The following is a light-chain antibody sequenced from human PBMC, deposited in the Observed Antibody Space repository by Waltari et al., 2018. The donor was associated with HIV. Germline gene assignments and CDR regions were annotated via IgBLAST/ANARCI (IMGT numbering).Light chain of an antibody. CDR2: STN. V-gene: IGLV1-44*01. CDR1: SSNIGNNI. J-gene: IGLJ2*01. Sequence: QSVLTQALPASGTPGQRVTISCSGSSSNIGNNIVSWYQQLSGTAPKLLIFSTNERPFGVPDRFSGSKSDTSASLAISGLQFEDEAYYYCATWDDSLNALVFGGGTKLTVL. CDR3: ATWDDSLNALV.